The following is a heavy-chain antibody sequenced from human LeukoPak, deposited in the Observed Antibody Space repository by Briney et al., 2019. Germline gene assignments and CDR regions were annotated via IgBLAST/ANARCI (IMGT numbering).Heavy chain of an antibody. CDR2: ISTGSGTI. J-gene: IGHJ4*02. CDR1: GFKLSSYN. D-gene: IGHD6-6*01. V-gene: IGHV3-48*02. Sequence: GGSLRLSCAASGFKLSSYNMNWVRQAPGKGLEWISYISTGSGTIYYADSVKGRFTVSRDNAKNSLYLQMNSLRDEDTAVYYCARDWEQLSDWGQGTLVTVSS. CDR3: ARDWEQLSD.